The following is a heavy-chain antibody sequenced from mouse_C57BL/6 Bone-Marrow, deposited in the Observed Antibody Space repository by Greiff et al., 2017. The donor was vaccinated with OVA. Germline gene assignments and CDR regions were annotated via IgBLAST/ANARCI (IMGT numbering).Heavy chain of an antibody. CDR2: INPNNGGT. J-gene: IGHJ3*01. Sequence: EVQLQQSGPELVKPGASVKMSCKASGYTFTDYNMHWVKQSHGKSLEWIGYINPNNGGTSYNQKFQGKATLTVNKSSSTAYMALRSLTSEDSAVYYCARWDYYGSSYAWFAYWGQGTLVTVSA. V-gene: IGHV1-22*01. D-gene: IGHD1-1*01. CDR3: ARWDYYGSSYAWFAY. CDR1: GYTFTDYN.